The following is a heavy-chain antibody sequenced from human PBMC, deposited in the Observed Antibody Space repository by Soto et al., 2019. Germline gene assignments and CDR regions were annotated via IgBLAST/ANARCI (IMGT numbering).Heavy chain of an antibody. CDR2: VSNEGSK. J-gene: IGHJ6*02. CDR3: TATPRNGMGV. Sequence: EVHLVESGGGLVQPGGSLRLACAGSGFRVSDYWMHWVRQAPGKGLVWVSRVSNEGSKEYADFVKGRFTLSKDNAKNTLYLEMDSLSVEDTALYYCTATPRNGMGVWGQGTKLTVSS. CDR1: GFRVSDYW. V-gene: IGHV3-74*01.